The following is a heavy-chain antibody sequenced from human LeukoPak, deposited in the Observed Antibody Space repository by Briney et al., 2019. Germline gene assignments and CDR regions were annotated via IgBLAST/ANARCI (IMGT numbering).Heavy chain of an antibody. CDR3: ARDFAQYGDYGGYFDY. Sequence: SVKVSCKASGYTFSGYYIHWVRQAPGQGLEWMGGIIPIFGTANYAQKFQGRVTITADESTSTAYMELSSLRSEDTAVYYCARDFAQYGDYGGYFDYWGQGTLVTVSS. V-gene: IGHV1-69*13. CDR1: GYTFSGYY. CDR2: IIPIFGTA. D-gene: IGHD4-17*01. J-gene: IGHJ4*02.